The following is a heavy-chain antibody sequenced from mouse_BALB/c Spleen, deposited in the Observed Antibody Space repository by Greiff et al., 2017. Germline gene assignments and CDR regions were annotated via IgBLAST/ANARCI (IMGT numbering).Heavy chain of an antibody. Sequence: ESGPGLVKPSQSLSLTCTVTGYSITSDYAWNWIRQFPGNKLEWMGYISYSGSTSYNPSLKSRISITRDTSKNQFFLQLNSVTTEDTATYYCARMITWYFDVWGAGTTVTVSS. CDR3: ARMITWYFDV. CDR2: ISYSGST. CDR1: GYSITSDYA. V-gene: IGHV3-2*02. D-gene: IGHD2-4*01. J-gene: IGHJ1*01.